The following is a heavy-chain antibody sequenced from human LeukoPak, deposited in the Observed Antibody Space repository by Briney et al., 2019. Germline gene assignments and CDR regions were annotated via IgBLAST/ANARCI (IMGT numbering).Heavy chain of an antibody. CDR2: IYPRDGST. CDR1: GYSFTSNY. J-gene: IGHJ4*02. D-gene: IGHD2-8*02. CDR3: ARDPTTPWLSPQYWFDY. Sequence: PKASVKVSCKASGYSFTSNYIHWVRQAPGQGLEWMGMIYPRDGSTSYAQKFQGRVTVTRDTSTSTVYMELSSLRSEDTAVYYCARDPTTPWLSPQYWFDYWGQGTLVTVSS. V-gene: IGHV1-46*01.